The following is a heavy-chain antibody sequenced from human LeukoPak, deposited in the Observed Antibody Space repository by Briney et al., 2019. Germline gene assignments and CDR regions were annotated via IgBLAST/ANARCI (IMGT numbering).Heavy chain of an antibody. CDR1: GFTFSSYA. J-gene: IGHJ4*02. CDR2: ISYDGSNK. Sequence: GGSLRLSCAASGFTFSSYAMHWVRQAPGKGLEWVAVISYDGSNKYYADSVKGRFTNSRDNSKNTLYLQMNSLRAEDTAVYYCAREGMVALDYWGQGTLVTVSS. D-gene: IGHD1-26*01. V-gene: IGHV3-30-3*01. CDR3: AREGMVALDY.